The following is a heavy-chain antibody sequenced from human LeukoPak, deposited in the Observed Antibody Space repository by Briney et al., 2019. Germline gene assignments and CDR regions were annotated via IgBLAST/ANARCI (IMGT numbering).Heavy chain of an antibody. Sequence: PGGSLRLSCAASGFIFSSYVMQWVRQAPGKGLEWVAVISYDGSDKYYAESVKRRFTISRDDSKNTLYLQMNSLRAEDTAVYYCAKDCPAVAMNYYFDYWGHGTLVTVSS. J-gene: IGHJ4*01. V-gene: IGHV3-30*18. CDR3: AKDCPAVAMNYYFDY. CDR2: ISYDGSDK. CDR1: GFIFSSYV. D-gene: IGHD6-19*01.